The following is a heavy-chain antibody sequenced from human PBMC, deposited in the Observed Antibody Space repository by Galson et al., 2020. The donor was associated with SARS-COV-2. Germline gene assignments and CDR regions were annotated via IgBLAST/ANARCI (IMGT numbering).Heavy chain of an antibody. Sequence: ETSETLSPTCTVSGGSINSGGYYWSWVRPHPGKGREWIGDLDYSVSTYYNPSLKSRVSISGDTSTTQFSLRLSSVTAADTAVYVCARKYYSEGHFDYWGQGILVTVSS. CDR3: ARKYYSEGHFDY. CDR1: GGSINSGGYY. D-gene: IGHD3-10*01. J-gene: IGHJ4*02. CDR2: LDYSVST. V-gene: IGHV4-31*03.